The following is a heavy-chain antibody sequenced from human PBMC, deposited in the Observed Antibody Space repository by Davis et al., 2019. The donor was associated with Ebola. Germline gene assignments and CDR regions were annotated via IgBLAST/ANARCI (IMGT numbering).Heavy chain of an antibody. CDR2: IYYSWST. J-gene: IGHJ5*02. V-gene: IGHV4-59*08. CDR3: ARLGDERLVGGFDP. Sequence: MPSETLSPTCTVSGGSVTSHYWSWIRQPPGKGLEWLGYIYYSWSTNYNPSLKSRVTISVDTSKNQFSLKLRAVTAADTAVYYCARLGDERLVGGFDPWGQGTLVTVSS. CDR1: GGSVTSHY. D-gene: IGHD6-13*01.